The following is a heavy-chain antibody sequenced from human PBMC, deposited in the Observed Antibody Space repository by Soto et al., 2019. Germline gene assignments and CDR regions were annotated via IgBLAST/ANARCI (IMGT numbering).Heavy chain of an antibody. J-gene: IGHJ4*02. CDR2: IYYSGST. CDR3: ARNRGLEYYFDY. Sequence: QVQLQESGPGLVKPSETLSLTCTDSGGSISSYYWSWIRQPPGKGLEWIGYIYYSGSTNYNPSLKSRVTISVDTSKNQFSLKLSSVTAADTAVYYCARNRGLEYYFDYWGQGTLVTVSS. CDR1: GGSISSYY. D-gene: IGHD1-1*01. V-gene: IGHV4-59*01.